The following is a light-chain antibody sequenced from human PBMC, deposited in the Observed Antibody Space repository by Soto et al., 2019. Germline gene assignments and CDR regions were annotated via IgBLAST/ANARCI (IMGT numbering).Light chain of an antibody. CDR2: GAS. Sequence: EIVLTQSPGTMSLSPGERATLSCRASQSVTSSYLAWYQQKPGQTPRLLIYGASSRATAIPDRFSGSGSGTDFTLTISRLEPEDFAVYYCQQYGNSPQTFGQGTKVDIK. J-gene: IGKJ1*01. V-gene: IGKV3-20*01. CDR3: QQYGNSPQT. CDR1: QSVTSSY.